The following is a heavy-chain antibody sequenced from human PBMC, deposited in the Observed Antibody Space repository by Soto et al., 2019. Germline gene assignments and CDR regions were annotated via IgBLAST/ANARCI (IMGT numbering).Heavy chain of an antibody. CDR3: ASSRQQQLAFDY. D-gene: IGHD6-13*01. V-gene: IGHV1-8*01. CDR1: GYTFTSYD. Sequence: ASVKVSCKASGYTFTSYDINWVRQATGQGLEWMGWMNPNSGNTGYAQKFQGRVTMTRNTSISTAYMELSSLRSEDTAVYYCASSRQQQLAFDYWGQATLDTVSS. CDR2: MNPNSGNT. J-gene: IGHJ4*02.